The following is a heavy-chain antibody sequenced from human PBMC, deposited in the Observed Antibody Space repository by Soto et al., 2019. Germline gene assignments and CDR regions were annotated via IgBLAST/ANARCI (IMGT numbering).Heavy chain of an antibody. CDR3: AREGGAPYSYYVMAV. J-gene: IGHJ6*04. D-gene: IGHD3-10*01. Sequence: ASVKVSCKASGYTFTRSGISWVRQAPGQGPEWMGWISSYNGDTNYAQTFQGRVTMTTDTSTSTAYMELRSLGSDDTAVYYCAREGGAPYSYYVMAVWGKGTTVPVPS. CDR1: GYTFTRSG. CDR2: ISSYNGDT. V-gene: IGHV1-18*01.